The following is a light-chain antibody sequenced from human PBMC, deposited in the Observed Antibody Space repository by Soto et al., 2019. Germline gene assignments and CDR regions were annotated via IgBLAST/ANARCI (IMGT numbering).Light chain of an antibody. V-gene: IGLV1-40*01. CDR3: QSYDSSLSGSRV. Sequence: QSALTQPPSASGTPGQRVTISCSGSSSNIGAGYDVHWYQQLPGTAPKLLIYGNSNRPSGVPDRFSGSKSGTSASLAITGLQAEDEADYYCQSYDSSLSGSRVFGGGTQLTVL. CDR2: GNS. CDR1: SSNIGAGYD. J-gene: IGLJ3*02.